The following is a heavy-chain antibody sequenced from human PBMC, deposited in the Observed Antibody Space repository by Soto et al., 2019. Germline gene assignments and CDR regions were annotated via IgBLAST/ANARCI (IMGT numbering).Heavy chain of an antibody. CDR3: ARAVGVGYCSNFGCLHWFYP. CDR2: IIPILCIA. V-gene: IGHV1-69*02. J-gene: IGHJ5*02. CDR1: AGTFSSYT. D-gene: IGHD2-2*01. Sequence: QVQLVQSGAEVKKPGSSVKVSCKASAGTFSSYTISWVRQAPGHWLEWMGRIIPILCIANYAQKFQGRFTSTANKPTSTAYMELRSLRAEDTAVYYCARAVGVGYCSNFGCLHWFYPWGQVTLVTVSS.